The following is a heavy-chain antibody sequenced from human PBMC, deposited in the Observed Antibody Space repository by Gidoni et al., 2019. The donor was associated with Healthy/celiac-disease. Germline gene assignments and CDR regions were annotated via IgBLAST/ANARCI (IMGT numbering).Heavy chain of an antibody. CDR2: INHSGST. J-gene: IGHJ2*01. Sequence: WIRQPPGKGLEWIGEINHSGSTNYNPSLKSRVTISVDTSNNHFSLKLSSVTAADTAVYDCARGYGYYDSSGYYYWYFDLWGRGTLVTVSS. V-gene: IGHV4-34*01. D-gene: IGHD3-22*01. CDR3: ARGYGYYDSSGYYYWYFDL.